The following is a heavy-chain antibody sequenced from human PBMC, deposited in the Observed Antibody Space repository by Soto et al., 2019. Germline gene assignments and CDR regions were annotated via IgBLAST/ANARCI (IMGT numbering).Heavy chain of an antibody. Sequence: GGSLRLSCAASGFTFSDYYMSWIRQAPGKGLEWVSYISSSGSTIYYADSVKGRFTISRDNAKNSLYLQMNSLRAEDTAVYYCARVGQLVRNYCYGMDVWGQGTTVTVSS. V-gene: IGHV3-11*01. CDR3: ARVGQLVRNYCYGMDV. CDR2: ISSSGSTI. D-gene: IGHD6-6*01. CDR1: GFTFSDYY. J-gene: IGHJ6*02.